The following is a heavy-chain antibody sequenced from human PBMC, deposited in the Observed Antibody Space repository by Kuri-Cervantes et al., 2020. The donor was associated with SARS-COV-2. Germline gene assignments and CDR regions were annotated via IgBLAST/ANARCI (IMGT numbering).Heavy chain of an antibody. D-gene: IGHD2-2*01. J-gene: IGHJ4*02. V-gene: IGHV4-30-4*08. Sequence: SETLSLTCTVSGGSISSGDYYWSWIRQPPGKGLEWIGYIYYSGSTYYNPSLKSRVTISVDTSKSQFSLKLSSVTAADTAVYYCARQIVLVPAAIGGPWPSLDYWGQGTLVTVSS. CDR2: IYYSGST. CDR3: ARQIVLVPAAIGGPWPSLDY. CDR1: GGSISSGDYY.